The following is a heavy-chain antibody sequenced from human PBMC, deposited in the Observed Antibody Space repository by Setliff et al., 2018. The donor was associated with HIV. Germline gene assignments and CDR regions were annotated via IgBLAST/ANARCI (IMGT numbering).Heavy chain of an antibody. V-gene: IGHV4-4*07. D-gene: IGHD3-3*01. CDR1: GGSMSSYY. J-gene: IGHJ6*02. CDR3: ARGILNWLGFEQEYYGMDV. CDR2: IYTSGSI. Sequence: SETLSLTCSVSGGSMSSYYWSWIRQTASKGLEWIGRIYTSGSIIYNPSLRSRVTMSVDTSKNQFSLKLSSVTAADTAVYYCARGILNWLGFEQEYYGMDVWGQGTTVTVSS.